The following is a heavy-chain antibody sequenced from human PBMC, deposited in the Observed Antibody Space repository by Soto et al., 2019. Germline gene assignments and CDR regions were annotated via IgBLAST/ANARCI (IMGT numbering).Heavy chain of an antibody. J-gene: IGHJ5*02. CDR3: AREYCSSTSCLNWFDP. CDR1: GFTFSSYS. V-gene: IGHV3-48*01. CDR2: ISSSTI. D-gene: IGHD2-2*01. Sequence: GGSLRLSCAASGFTFSSYSMNWVRQAPGKGLEWVSYISSSTIYYADSVKGRFTISRDNAKNSPYLQMNSLRAEDTAVYYCAREYCSSTSCLNWFDPWGQGTLVTVSS.